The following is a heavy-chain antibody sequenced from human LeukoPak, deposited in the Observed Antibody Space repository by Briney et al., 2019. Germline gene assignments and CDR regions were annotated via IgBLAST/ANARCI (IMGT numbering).Heavy chain of an antibody. CDR3: AREPLAVTLSGMDL. CDR1: GYTFTSYA. CDR2: INACNGNT. D-gene: IGHD4-17*01. V-gene: IGHV1-3*01. Sequence: ASVKVSCKASGYTFTSYAMHWERQAPGQRLEWMGWINACNGNTKYSQKFQGRVTITRDTSASTAYMELSSLRSEDTAVYYCAREPLAVTLSGMDLWGKGTTVTVSS. J-gene: IGHJ6*04.